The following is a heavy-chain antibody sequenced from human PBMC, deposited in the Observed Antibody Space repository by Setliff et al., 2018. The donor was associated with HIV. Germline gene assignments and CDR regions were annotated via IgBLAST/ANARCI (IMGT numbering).Heavy chain of an antibody. CDR2: IYYSGST. CDR1: GGSISSYY. J-gene: IGHJ6*03. V-gene: IGHV4-4*08. CDR3: ARDSSRGYLDWLSLKYYYSYYIDV. D-gene: IGHD3-9*01. Sequence: SETLSLTCTVSGGSISSYYWSWIRQPPGKGLEWIGYIYYSGSTNYNTSLKSRVTISVDTSKNQFSLRLSSVAAGDTAVYYCARDSSRGYLDWLSLKYYYSYYIDVWGKGTTVTVSS.